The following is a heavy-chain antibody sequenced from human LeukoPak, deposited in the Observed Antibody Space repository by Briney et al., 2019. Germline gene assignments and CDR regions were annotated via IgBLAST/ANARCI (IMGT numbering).Heavy chain of an antibody. Sequence: SGGSLRLSCAASGFTFSSYTVHWVRQAPGKGLELVALISKDGSDKYYGDSVKGRFTISRDNSKNTLYLQMNSLRAEDTAIYYCARVESYYYDSSSSFDIWGQGTMVTVSS. CDR1: GFTFSSYT. J-gene: IGHJ3*02. CDR3: ARVESYYYDSSSSFDI. D-gene: IGHD3-22*01. V-gene: IGHV3-30*04. CDR2: ISKDGSDK.